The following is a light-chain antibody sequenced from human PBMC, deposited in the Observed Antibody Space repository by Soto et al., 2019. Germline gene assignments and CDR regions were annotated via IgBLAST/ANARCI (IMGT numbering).Light chain of an antibody. V-gene: IGKV1-5*01. Sequence: DIHIAYSSSTLSSSFVDRVTITCRASQSIGTWLAWYQHRPGKAPSLLIYDASTLRSGVPSRFSGSGSGTEFTLTISSLQADDFATYYCQQSDTYPLTFGQGTRLEI. CDR1: QSIGTW. J-gene: IGKJ5*01. CDR2: DAS. CDR3: QQSDTYPLT.